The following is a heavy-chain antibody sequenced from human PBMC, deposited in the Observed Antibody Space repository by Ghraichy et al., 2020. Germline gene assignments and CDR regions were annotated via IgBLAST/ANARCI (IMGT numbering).Heavy chain of an antibody. CDR1: GGSISSGSYY. D-gene: IGHD2-2*01. V-gene: IGHV4-61*02. J-gene: IGHJ6*03. Sequence: TLSLTCTVSGGSISSGSYYWSWIRQPAGKGLEWIGRIYTSGSTNYNPSLKSRVTMSVDTSKNQFSLKLSSVTAADTAVYYCARGGYCSSTSCYLADYYYYMDVWGKGTTVTVSS. CDR3: ARGGYCSSTSCYLADYYYYMDV. CDR2: IYTSGST.